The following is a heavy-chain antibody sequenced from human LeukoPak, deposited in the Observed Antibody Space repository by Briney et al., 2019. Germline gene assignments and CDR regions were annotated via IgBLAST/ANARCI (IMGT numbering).Heavy chain of an antibody. Sequence: SETLSLTCAVSGGSISSSSYYWGWIRQPPGTGLEWIGTIYNSGSTYYNPPLKSRVTIFVDTSKNQFSLKLSSVTAADTALYYCARHRRDGYNSWYFDLWGRGTLVTVSS. J-gene: IGHJ2*01. CDR3: ARHRRDGYNSWYFDL. D-gene: IGHD5-24*01. V-gene: IGHV4-39*01. CDR2: IYNSGST. CDR1: GGSISSSSYY.